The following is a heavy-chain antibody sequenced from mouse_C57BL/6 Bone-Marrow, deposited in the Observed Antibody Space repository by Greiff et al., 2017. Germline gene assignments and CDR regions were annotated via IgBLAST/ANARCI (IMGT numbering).Heavy chain of an antibody. D-gene: IGHD1-1*01. J-gene: IGHJ2*01. CDR3: ARRYYGRDYFGY. CDR1: GYAFSSYW. CDR2: IYPGDGDT. V-gene: IGHV1-80*01. Sequence: VQLQESGAELVKPGASVKISCKASGYAFSSYWMNWVKQRPGKGLGWIGQIYPGDGDTNYNGKFKGKATLTADKSASTANMQLSSLTSEDSAVYFCARRYYGRDYFGYWGQGTTLTVSS.